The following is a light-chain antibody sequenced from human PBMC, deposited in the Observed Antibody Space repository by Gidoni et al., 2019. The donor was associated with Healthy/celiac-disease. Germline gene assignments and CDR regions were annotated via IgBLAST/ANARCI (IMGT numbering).Light chain of an antibody. J-gene: IGKJ1*01. CDR2: AAS. V-gene: IGKV1-39*01. CDR1: QSISSY. Sequence: DIHMTQSPSSLSASVGDRVTIICRASQSISSYLNWYQQKPGKAPKLLIYAASSLQSGVPSRFSGSGSGTDFTLTISSLQPEDFATYYCQQSYSTPPTFGQXTKVEIK. CDR3: QQSYSTPPT.